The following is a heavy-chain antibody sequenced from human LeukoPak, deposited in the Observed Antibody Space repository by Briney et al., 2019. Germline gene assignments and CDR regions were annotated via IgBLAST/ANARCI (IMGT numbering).Heavy chain of an antibody. V-gene: IGHV3-15*01. D-gene: IGHD3-3*01. J-gene: IGHJ4*02. CDR1: GFTFSNAW. CDR3: TTSDYFDY. Sequence: GGSLRLSCAASGFTFSNAWMSWVRQAPGKGREWVGRIKNKTDGGPTDYAAPVRGRLTISRDDSKNTLYLKMNSLKPEDTAVYYCTTSDYFDYWGQGTLVTVSS. CDR2: IKNKTDGGPT.